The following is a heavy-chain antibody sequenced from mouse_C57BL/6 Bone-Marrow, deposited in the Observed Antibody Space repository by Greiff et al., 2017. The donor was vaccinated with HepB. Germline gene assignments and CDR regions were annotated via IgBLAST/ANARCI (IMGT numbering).Heavy chain of an antibody. D-gene: IGHD3-3*01. CDR2: INPSTGGT. Sequence: VQLQQSGPELVKPGASVKISCKASGYSFTGYYMNWVKQSPEKSLEWIGEINPSTGGTTYNQKFKAKATLTVDKSSSTAYMQLKSLTSEDSAVYYCARGWGLYFDYWGQGTTLTVSS. CDR3: ARGWGLYFDY. J-gene: IGHJ2*01. CDR1: GYSFTGYY. V-gene: IGHV1-42*01.